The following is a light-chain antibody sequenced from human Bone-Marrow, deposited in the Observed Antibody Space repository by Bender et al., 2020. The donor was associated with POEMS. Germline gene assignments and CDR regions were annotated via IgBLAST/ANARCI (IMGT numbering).Light chain of an antibody. Sequence: QSALTQPASVSGSPGQSITISCTGTSSNVGSYNLVSWYQQYPGKVPKLMIYEDSKRPSGVSNRFSASKSGNTASLTISGLQAEDEADYSCCSYAGLSAFVIFGGGTKVTVL. CDR2: EDS. J-gene: IGLJ2*01. V-gene: IGLV2-23*01. CDR3: CSYAGLSAFVI. CDR1: SSNVGSYNL.